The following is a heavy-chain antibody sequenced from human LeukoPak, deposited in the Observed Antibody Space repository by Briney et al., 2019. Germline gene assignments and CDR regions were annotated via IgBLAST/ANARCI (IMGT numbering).Heavy chain of an antibody. D-gene: IGHD2-2*02. Sequence: SETLSLTCTVSGASISNSNWWSWVRQPPGKGLEWIGEIFHGGSANYNPSLKSRVTISVDTSKNQFSLKLSSVTAADTAVYYCARDIVVVPAAIFSRGPAAFDIWGQGTMVTVSS. CDR2: IFHGGSA. V-gene: IGHV4-4*02. CDR3: ARDIVVVPAAIFSRGPAAFDI. J-gene: IGHJ3*02. CDR1: GASISNSNW.